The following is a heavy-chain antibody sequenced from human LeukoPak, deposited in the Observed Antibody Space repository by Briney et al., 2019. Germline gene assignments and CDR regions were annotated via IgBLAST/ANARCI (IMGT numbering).Heavy chain of an antibody. D-gene: IGHD1-26*01. Sequence: GGSLRLSCAASGFTFTSYAMEWVRQAPGKGLEWLSSLTSGSNYIYYADSVKGRFTISRDNAKSSLYLQMNSLRAEDTAIYYCARLSGSSYGKYYFDYWGQGTLVTVSS. CDR2: LTSGSNYI. CDR1: GFTFTSYA. CDR3: ARLSGSSYGKYYFDY. V-gene: IGHV3-21*01. J-gene: IGHJ4*02.